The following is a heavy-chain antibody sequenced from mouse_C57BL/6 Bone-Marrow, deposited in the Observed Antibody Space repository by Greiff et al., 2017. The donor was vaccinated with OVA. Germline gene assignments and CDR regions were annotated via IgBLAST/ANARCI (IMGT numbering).Heavy chain of an antibody. CDR1: GYAFTNYL. Sequence: VQLQQSGAELVRPGTSVKVSCKASGYAFTNYLIEWVKQRPGQGLEWIGVINPGSGGTNYNEKFKGKATLTADKSSSTAYMQLSSLTSEDSAVYFCAREWGAYGYGYAMDYWGQGTSVTVSS. D-gene: IGHD2-2*01. CDR2: INPGSGGT. V-gene: IGHV1-54*01. J-gene: IGHJ4*01. CDR3: AREWGAYGYGYAMDY.